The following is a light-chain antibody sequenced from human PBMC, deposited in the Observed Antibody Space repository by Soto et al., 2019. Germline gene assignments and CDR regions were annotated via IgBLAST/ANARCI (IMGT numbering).Light chain of an antibody. CDR3: QVWDSSSDHLV. CDR2: YDS. CDR1: NIGSKS. J-gene: IGLJ2*01. V-gene: IGLV3-21*04. Sequence: VLTQPPSVSVAPGKTARITCGGNNIGSKSVHWYQQKPGQAPVLVIYYDSDRPSGIPERFSGSNSGNTATLTISRVEVGDEADYYCQVWDSSSDHLVFGGGTKLTVL.